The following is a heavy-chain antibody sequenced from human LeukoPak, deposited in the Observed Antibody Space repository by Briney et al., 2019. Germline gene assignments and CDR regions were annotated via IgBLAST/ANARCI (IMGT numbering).Heavy chain of an antibody. Sequence: GGSLRLSCAASGYTFSSYSINWVRHAPGKGLEWVSSISVRSNYIYYADSVRGRFSISRDDARDSLYLQMNSLRAEDTAVYYCVRLRRNSDTSGFYYYYDYWGQGRLVTVSS. J-gene: IGHJ4*02. V-gene: IGHV3-21*01. CDR3: VRLRRNSDTSGFYYYYDY. CDR2: ISVRSNYI. CDR1: GYTFSSYS. D-gene: IGHD3-22*01.